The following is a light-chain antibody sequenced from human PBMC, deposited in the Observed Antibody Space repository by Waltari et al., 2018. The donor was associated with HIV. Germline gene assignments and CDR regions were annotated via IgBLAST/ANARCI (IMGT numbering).Light chain of an antibody. V-gene: IGLV3-19*01. CDR3: NSRDSSGNRG. J-gene: IGLJ3*02. Sequence: SSELTQDPAVSVALGQTVRSTCQGDSLRSFYESWYQQKPGQAPVLVTYGKNNRPSGIPDRFSGSSSGNTASLTITGAQAEDEADYYCNSRDSSGNRGFGGGTKLTVL. CDR2: GKN. CDR1: SLRSFY.